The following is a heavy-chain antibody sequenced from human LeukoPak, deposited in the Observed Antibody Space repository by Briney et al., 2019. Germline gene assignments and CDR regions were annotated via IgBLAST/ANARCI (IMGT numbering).Heavy chain of an antibody. V-gene: IGHV4-61*01. CDR3: ARDLGSGWFDAFGI. CDR2: IYYSGST. CDR1: GGSVSSGNYY. J-gene: IGHJ3*02. D-gene: IGHD6-19*01. Sequence: PSETLSFTCSVSGGSVSSGNYYWSWIRQPPGKGLEWIGYIYYSGSTNYNPSLKSRVTISVDTSKNQFSLKLSSVTAADTAVYYCARDLGSGWFDAFGIWGQGTMVTVSS.